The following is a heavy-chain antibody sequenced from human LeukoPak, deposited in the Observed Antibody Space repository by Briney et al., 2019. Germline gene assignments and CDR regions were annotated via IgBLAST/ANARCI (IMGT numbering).Heavy chain of an antibody. D-gene: IGHD2-21*01. CDR1: GGTFSSYA. J-gene: IGHJ1*01. V-gene: IGHV1-69*05. CDR3: ARDDVDTLAEYFQH. CDR2: IIPIFGTA. Sequence: ASVKVSCKASGGTFSSYAISWVRQAPGQGLEWMGGIIPIFGTANYAQKFQGRVTITTDESTSTAYMELSSLRSEDTAVYYCARDDVDTLAEYFQHWGQGTLVTVSS.